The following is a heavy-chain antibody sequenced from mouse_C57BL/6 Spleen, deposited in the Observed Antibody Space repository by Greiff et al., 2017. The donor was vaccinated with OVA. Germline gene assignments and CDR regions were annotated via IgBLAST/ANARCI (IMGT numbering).Heavy chain of an antibody. Sequence: LVESGPELVKPGASVKLSCKASGYTFTSYDINWVKQRPGQGLEWIGWLYPRGGSTNYNEKFKGKATLTVDTSSSTAYMELHSLTSEDSAVDFCARSRGTGTGDYYAMDYWGQGTSVTVSS. V-gene: IGHV1-85*01. D-gene: IGHD4-1*01. CDR1: GYTFTSYD. CDR3: ARSRGTGTGDYYAMDY. J-gene: IGHJ4*01. CDR2: LYPRGGST.